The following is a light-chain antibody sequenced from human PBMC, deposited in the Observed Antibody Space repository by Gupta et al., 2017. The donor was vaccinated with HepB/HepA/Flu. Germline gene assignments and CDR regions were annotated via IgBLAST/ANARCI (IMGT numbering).Light chain of an antibody. CDR1: QSISSY. CDR2: AAS. Sequence: DIQMTQSPSSLSASVVDRVTITCRASQSISSYLNWYKQKPGKAPKLLIYAASSWQSGVTSRFSGCGSGKDLTLTISSRQPEDFATYYCHQSYSNPLSTFGQGTKLEIK. V-gene: IGKV1-39*01. J-gene: IGKJ2*01. CDR3: HQSYSNPLST.